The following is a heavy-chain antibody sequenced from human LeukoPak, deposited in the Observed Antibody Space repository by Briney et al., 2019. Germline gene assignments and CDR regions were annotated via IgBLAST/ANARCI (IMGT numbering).Heavy chain of an antibody. J-gene: IGHJ4*02. D-gene: IGHD1-1*01. Sequence: SGPTLVKPTQTLTLTCTFSGFSLTTSGVGVGWIRQHPGTALEWVAVVYGNDDKLYSPSLRSRLTITKDTSKNQVVLTMTNMDPVDTATYYCASQLLSRGYFDHWGQGTLVTVSS. CDR2: VYGNDDK. CDR3: ASQLLSRGYFDH. CDR1: GFSLTTSGVG. V-gene: IGHV2-5*01.